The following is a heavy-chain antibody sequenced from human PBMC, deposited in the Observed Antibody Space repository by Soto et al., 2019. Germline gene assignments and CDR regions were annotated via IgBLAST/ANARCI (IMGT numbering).Heavy chain of an antibody. CDR2: ISAYNGNT. V-gene: IGHV1-18*04. J-gene: IGHJ5*02. CDR3: VRVEVAVVADRAHGRFGP. CDR1: GYTFTSYG. Sequence: ASVKVSCKASGYTFTSYGISWVRQAPGQGLEWMGWISAYNGNTNYAQKLQGRVTMTTDTSTCTAYMELRSLRYDDTAVYYCVRVEVAVVADRAHGRFGPWEQGTLITVST. D-gene: IGHD2-15*01.